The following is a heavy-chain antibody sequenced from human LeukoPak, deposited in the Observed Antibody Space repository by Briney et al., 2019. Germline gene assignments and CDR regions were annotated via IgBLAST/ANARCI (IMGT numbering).Heavy chain of an antibody. Sequence: GGSLRLSCAASGYTFSSYAMSWVRQAPGKGLEWVSSISSSSSYIYYADSVKGRFTISRDNAKNSLYLQMNSLRAEDTAVYYCARVAGYGGPLDYWGQGTLVTVSS. D-gene: IGHD4/OR15-4a*01. CDR3: ARVAGYGGPLDY. CDR1: GYTFSSYA. V-gene: IGHV3-21*01. J-gene: IGHJ4*02. CDR2: ISSSSSYI.